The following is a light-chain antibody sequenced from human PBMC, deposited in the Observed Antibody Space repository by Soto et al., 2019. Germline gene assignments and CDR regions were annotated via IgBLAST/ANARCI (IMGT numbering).Light chain of an antibody. J-gene: IGLJ2*01. CDR1: SSNIGAGYD. CDR3: QSYDSSLGGSKV. CDR2: GNS. Sequence: QAVVTQPPSVSGAPGQRVTISCTGSSSNIGAGYDVHWYQQLPGTAPKLLIYGNSNGPSGIPDRFSGSKSGTSASLAITGLQAEDEADYYCQSYDSSLGGSKVFGGGTKLTVL. V-gene: IGLV1-40*01.